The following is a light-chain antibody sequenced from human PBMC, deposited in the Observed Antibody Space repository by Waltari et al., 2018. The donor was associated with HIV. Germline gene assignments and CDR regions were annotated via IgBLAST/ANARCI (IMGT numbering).Light chain of an antibody. CDR1: SSDIGSHT. V-gene: IGLV1-44*01. J-gene: IGLJ2*01. Sequence: QSVLTQPPSASGTPGQRVTISCSGSSSDIGSHTVNWYQQLPGTAPRLLIYTNNQRPSGVPDRFSGSKSGTSASLVISGLQSEDEADYFCAAWDDSLNGDVVFGGGTNLTV. CDR2: TNN. CDR3: AAWDDSLNGDVV.